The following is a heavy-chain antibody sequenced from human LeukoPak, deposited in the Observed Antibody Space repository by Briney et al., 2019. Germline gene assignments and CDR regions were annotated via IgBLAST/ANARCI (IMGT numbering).Heavy chain of an antibody. V-gene: IGHV3-48*03. D-gene: IGHD4-23*01. Sequence: GGSLRLSCAASGFTFSNYELNWVRQAAGEGLEWVSYISFSGDSMYYADSVKGRFTISRDNAKNSLYLQMNSLRAEDTAVYYCARGGPVGGFDYWGQGTLVTVSS. CDR3: ARGGPVGGFDY. CDR2: ISFSGDSM. J-gene: IGHJ4*02. CDR1: GFTFSNYE.